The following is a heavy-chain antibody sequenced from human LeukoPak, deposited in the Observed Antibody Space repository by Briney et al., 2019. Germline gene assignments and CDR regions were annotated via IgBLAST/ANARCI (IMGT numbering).Heavy chain of an antibody. CDR2: ISSSSSTI. Sequence: GGSLRLSCAASGFTFSSYGMNWVRQAPGKGLEWVSYISSSSSTIYYADSVKGRFTISRDNAKNSLYLQMNSLRDEDTAVYYCARDAGDFWSGYSNWFDPWGQGTLVTVSS. CDR3: ARDAGDFWSGYSNWFDP. CDR1: GFTFSSYG. V-gene: IGHV3-48*02. D-gene: IGHD3-3*01. J-gene: IGHJ5*02.